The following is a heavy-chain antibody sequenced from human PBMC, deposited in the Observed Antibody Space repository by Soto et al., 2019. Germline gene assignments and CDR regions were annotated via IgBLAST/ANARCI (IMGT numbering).Heavy chain of an antibody. Sequence: QVPLVESGGGLVKPGGSLRLSCAASGFTFSDYYMSWIRQAPGKGLEWVSYISRSRSYTNYADSVKGRFTISRDNAKNSLYLQMNSLRAEDTAVYYCARDHYGPGWFDPWGQGTLVTVSS. CDR2: ISRSRSYT. V-gene: IGHV3-11*05. CDR3: ARDHYGPGWFDP. J-gene: IGHJ5*02. CDR1: GFTFSDYY. D-gene: IGHD3-10*01.